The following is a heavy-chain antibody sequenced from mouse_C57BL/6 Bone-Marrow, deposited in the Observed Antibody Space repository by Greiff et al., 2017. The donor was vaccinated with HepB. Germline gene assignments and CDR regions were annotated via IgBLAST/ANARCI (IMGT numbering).Heavy chain of an antibody. CDR3: ARYYGSSYHFDY. V-gene: IGHV1-63*01. Sequence: VKLVESGAELVRPGTSVKMSCKASGYTFTNYWIGWAKQRPGHGLEWIGDIYPGGGYTNYNEKFKGKATLTADKSSSTAYMQFSSLTSEDSAIYYCARYYGSSYHFDYWGQGTTLTVSS. CDR2: IYPGGGYT. J-gene: IGHJ2*01. D-gene: IGHD1-1*01. CDR1: GYTFTNYW.